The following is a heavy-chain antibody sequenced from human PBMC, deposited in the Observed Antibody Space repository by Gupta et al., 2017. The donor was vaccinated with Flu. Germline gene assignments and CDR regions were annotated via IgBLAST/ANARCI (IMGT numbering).Heavy chain of an antibody. CDR2: INTEGSRR. CDR3: VKGEGTVWIE. CDR1: GFIFRSYW. J-gene: IGHJ4*02. Sequence: EVQLVESGGESLQPGGSLRLSCAASGFIFRSYWMHWVRQAPGKGPEWVARINTEGSRRDYAESVKGRFTISRDNTENNLYLQMTSLRVDDTAVYYCVKGEGTVWIEWGQGTLVTVSS. V-gene: IGHV3-74*01. D-gene: IGHD2-8*02.